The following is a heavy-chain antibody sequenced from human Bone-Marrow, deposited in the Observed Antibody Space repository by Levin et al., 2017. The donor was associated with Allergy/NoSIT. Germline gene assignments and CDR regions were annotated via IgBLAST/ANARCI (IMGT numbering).Heavy chain of an antibody. CDR3: AGVSADTNGEDAFDI. V-gene: IGHV3-13*04. J-gene: IGHJ3*02. Sequence: GGSLRLSCAASGFTFSSYDMHWVRQVTGKGLEWVSGIGTAGDTYYPASVKGRFTISRENAKSSLYLQMNSLRAGDTAVYYCAGVSADTNGEDAFDIWGQGTMVTVSS. CDR1: GFTFSSYD. CDR2: IGTAGDT. D-gene: IGHD2-8*01.